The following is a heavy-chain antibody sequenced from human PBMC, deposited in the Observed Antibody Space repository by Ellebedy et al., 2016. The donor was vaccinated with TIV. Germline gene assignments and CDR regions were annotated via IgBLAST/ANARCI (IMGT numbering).Heavy chain of an antibody. J-gene: IGHJ6*02. Sequence: MPSETLSLTCTVSGGSISSYYWSWIRQPPGKGLEWIGYIYYSGSTNYNPSLKSRVTISVDTSKNQFSLKLSSVTAADTAVYYCARDSSIAVAGTHYYGMDVWGQGTTVTVSS. CDR2: IYYSGST. D-gene: IGHD6-19*01. CDR3: ARDSSIAVAGTHYYGMDV. CDR1: GGSISSYY. V-gene: IGHV4-59*01.